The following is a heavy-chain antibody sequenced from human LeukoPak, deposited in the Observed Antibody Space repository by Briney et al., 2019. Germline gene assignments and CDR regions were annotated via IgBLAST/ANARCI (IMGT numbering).Heavy chain of an antibody. J-gene: IGHJ4*02. V-gene: IGHV5-51*01. Sequence: GESLKISCKGSGYDFGGYWIGWVRQMSGKDLEWMGIIYPGDSDTRYSPSFQGQVTMSADKSINTAYLRWSSLKASDTAIYYCARQYGSVVTATRVGSYFDYWGQGTLVTVSS. CDR2: IYPGDSDT. D-gene: IGHD2-21*02. CDR3: ARQYGSVVTATRVGSYFDY. CDR1: GYDFGGYW.